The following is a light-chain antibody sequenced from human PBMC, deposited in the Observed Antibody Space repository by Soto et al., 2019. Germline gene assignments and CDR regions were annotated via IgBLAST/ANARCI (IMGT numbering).Light chain of an antibody. CDR2: AAS. CDR1: QSISSY. Sequence: DLQMTQSPSSLSASVGDRVTITCRASQSISSYLNWYQQKPGKAPKLLIYAASSLQSGVPSRFSGSGSGTDFTLTISSLQPEYFATYYCQQSYSTPSSTFGGGTKVEIK. J-gene: IGKJ4*01. CDR3: QQSYSTPSST. V-gene: IGKV1-39*01.